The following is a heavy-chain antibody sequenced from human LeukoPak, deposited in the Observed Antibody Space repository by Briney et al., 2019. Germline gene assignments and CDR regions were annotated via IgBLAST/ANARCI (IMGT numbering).Heavy chain of an antibody. CDR3: ARKERSQSTYGMDV. CDR2: INPNSGGT. D-gene: IGHD1-1*01. J-gene: IGHJ6*02. Sequence: ASVKVSCKASGYTFTGYYMHWVRQAPGQGLEWMGWINPNSGGTNYAQKFQGRVTMTRDTSISTAYMELSRLRSDDTAVYYCARKERSQSTYGMDVWGQGTTVTVSS. CDR1: GYTFTGYY. V-gene: IGHV1-2*02.